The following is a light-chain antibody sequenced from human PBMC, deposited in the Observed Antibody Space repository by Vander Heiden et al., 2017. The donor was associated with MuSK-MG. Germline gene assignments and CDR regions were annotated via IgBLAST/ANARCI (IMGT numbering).Light chain of an antibody. CDR3: QQYGSSPWT. CDR1: QSVSSRY. J-gene: IGKJ1*01. Sequence: EIHLTQPPGTPILTPGKRATRACRASQSVSSRYLAWYQKRPGREPRHLSYGASSRATGIPDRFSGSGSGTHFTLTISRLEPEDFAVYYCQQYGSSPWTFGQGTKVEIK. V-gene: IGKV3-20*01. CDR2: GAS.